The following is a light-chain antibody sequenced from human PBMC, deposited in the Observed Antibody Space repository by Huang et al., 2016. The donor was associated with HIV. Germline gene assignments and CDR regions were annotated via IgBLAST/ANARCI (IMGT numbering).Light chain of an antibody. CDR1: QNINNY. CDR2: DSF. J-gene: IGKJ4*01. CDR3: QQRGAWPLT. V-gene: IGKV3-11*01. Sequence: DIVLTQSPATLSLSPGQRATLSCRASQNINNYLVWYQQKPGQAPRLLIYDSFNRATGIPARFSCSGSGTDFTLTINTLEPEDFAVYYCQQRGAWPLTFGGGTKVEIK.